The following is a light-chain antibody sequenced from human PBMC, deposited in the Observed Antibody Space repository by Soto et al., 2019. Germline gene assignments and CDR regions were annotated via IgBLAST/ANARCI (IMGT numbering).Light chain of an antibody. J-gene: IGLJ2*01. Sequence: QPVLTQSPSASASLGASVKLTCTLSSGHSSYAIAWHQQQPEKGPRFLMKLNSDGSHSRGDGIPDRFSGSSSGAERYLTISSLQSEDEGDYHCQTWETGIQVFGGGTQLTVL. CDR1: SGHSSYA. V-gene: IGLV4-69*01. CDR2: LNSDGSH. CDR3: QTWETGIQV.